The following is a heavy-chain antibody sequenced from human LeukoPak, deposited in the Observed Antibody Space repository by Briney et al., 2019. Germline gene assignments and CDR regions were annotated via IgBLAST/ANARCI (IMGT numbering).Heavy chain of an antibody. CDR1: GFTFSSYA. D-gene: IGHD4-17*01. CDR3: AKDRAAGAVTTYDS. J-gene: IGHJ4*02. V-gene: IGHV3-30-3*01. Sequence: GGSLRLSCAASGFTFSSYAMYWVRQAPGKGLEWVAQISYDGSNKYYADSVKGRFTISRDNSKNTLSLHMNSLRAEDTSLYYCAKDRAAGAVTTYDSWGQGTLVTVSS. CDR2: ISYDGSNK.